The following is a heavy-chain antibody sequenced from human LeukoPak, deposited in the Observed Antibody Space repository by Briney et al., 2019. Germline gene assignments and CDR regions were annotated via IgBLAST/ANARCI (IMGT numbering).Heavy chain of an antibody. CDR2: IKQDGNQK. J-gene: IGHJ3*02. V-gene: IGHV3-7*03. CDR1: GFTFSSYW. Sequence: QTGGSLRLSCAASGFTFSSYWMTWVRQAPGKGLEWVANIKQDGNQKNYEDSVKGRFTISRDNAKNSLYLQMNSLRAEDTAVYYCARGQGAFDIWGQGSMVSVSS. CDR3: ARGQGAFDI.